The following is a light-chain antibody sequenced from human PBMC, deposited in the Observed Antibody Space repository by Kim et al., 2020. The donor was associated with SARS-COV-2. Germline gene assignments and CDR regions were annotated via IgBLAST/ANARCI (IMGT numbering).Light chain of an antibody. CDR1: RGHNSYA. CDR2: INSDGSH. CDR3: QTWATGIRV. J-gene: IGLJ3*02. Sequence: PVRLTCTLSRGHNSYAIAWHQLQREKGPRYMLTINSDGSHGKGDGIPDRFSGSSSGAERYLTISSLQSEDEADYFCQTWATGIRVFGGGTKLTVL. V-gene: IGLV4-69*01.